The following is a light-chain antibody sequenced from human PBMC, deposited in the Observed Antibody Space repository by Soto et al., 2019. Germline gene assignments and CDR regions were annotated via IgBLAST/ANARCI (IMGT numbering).Light chain of an antibody. V-gene: IGLV1-44*01. CDR1: SSDIGTNT. Sequence: QSVLTQPPSASGTPGQRVTISCSGSSSDIGTNTVNWYQQFPGSDPHILLYNTNQRPSGVPGRFSGSKSGTSASLAISGLQSAEEADYYCAAWDGSLDVVLFGGGTKLTVL. CDR3: AAWDGSLDVVL. CDR2: NTN. J-gene: IGLJ2*01.